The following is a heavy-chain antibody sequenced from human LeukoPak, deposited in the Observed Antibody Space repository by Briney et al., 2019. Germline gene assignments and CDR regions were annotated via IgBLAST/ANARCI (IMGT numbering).Heavy chain of an antibody. CDR3: ARVWYGELKVDV. CDR2: IIGSGGTT. CDR1: GFTFSNYA. D-gene: IGHD3-10*01. J-gene: IGHJ6*02. Sequence: GGSLRLSCEASGFTFSNYAMSWVRQAPGKGLEWVSTIIGSGGTTYYADSVKGRFTISRDNSKNTLSLQMNNLRAEDTAVYYCARVWYGELKVDVWGQGTTVTVSS. V-gene: IGHV3-23*01.